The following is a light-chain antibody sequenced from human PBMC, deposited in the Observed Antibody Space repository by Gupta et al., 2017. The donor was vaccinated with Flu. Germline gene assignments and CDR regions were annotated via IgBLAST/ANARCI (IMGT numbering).Light chain of an antibody. J-gene: IGKJ1*01. CDR3: QQYNSWWT. CDR1: QSVSNN. Sequence: EIVMMQSPATLSVSPGERVTLSCRASQSVSNNLAWYQQKPGQAPRLLIYDASTRATGIPARFSGSGSGTEFTLTISSLQAEDFAVYYCQQYNSWWTFGQGTKVGIK. CDR2: DAS. V-gene: IGKV3-15*01.